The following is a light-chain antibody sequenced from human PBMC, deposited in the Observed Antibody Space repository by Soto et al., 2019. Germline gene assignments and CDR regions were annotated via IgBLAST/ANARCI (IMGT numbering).Light chain of an antibody. CDR2: EVS. J-gene: IGLJ1*01. CDR3: NSYTGSTTYV. CDR1: SSDVGSYNR. Sequence: QSALAQPPSVSGSPGQSVAISCTGTSSDVGSYNRVSWYQQPPGAAPKLMIYEVSNRPSGVPDRFSGSKSGNTASLTISGLPVEEEADYYCNSYTGSTTYVFGTGTKVPAL. V-gene: IGLV2-18*02.